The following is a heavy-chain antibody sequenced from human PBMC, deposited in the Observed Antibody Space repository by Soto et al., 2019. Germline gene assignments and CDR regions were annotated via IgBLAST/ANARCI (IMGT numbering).Heavy chain of an antibody. CDR3: AREAGYCSGTSCYGRNWSDP. Sequence: SESLSLTCTVSVGSISSGGYYWSWIRQHPGKGLEWIGYIYYSGSTYYNPSLKSRVTTSVDTSKNQFSLKLSSVTAADTAVYYCAREAGYCSGTSCYGRNWSDPWGQGTLVTVSS. D-gene: IGHD2-2*03. CDR2: IYYSGST. V-gene: IGHV4-31*03. CDR1: VGSISSGGYY. J-gene: IGHJ5*02.